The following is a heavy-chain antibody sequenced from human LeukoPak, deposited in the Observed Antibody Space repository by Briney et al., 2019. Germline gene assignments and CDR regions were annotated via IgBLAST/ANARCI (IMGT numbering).Heavy chain of an antibody. CDR2: INPNSGGT. J-gene: IGHJ4*02. CDR3: ATTKTPQGILEWLVY. Sequence: ASVKVSCKASGYTFTGYFMHWGRQAPGQGLEWMGWINPNSGGTNFAQKFQGRVTMTRDTSISTAYMELSRLRSDDTAVYYCATTKTPQGILEWLVYWGQGTLVTVSS. V-gene: IGHV1-2*02. D-gene: IGHD3-3*01. CDR1: GYTFTGYF.